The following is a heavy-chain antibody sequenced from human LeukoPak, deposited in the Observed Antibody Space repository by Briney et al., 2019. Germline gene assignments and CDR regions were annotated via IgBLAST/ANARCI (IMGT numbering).Heavy chain of an antibody. V-gene: IGHV3-48*03. J-gene: IGHJ4*02. Sequence: PGGSLRLSCAASGFTFSSYEMNWVRQAPGQGLEWVSYISSSGSTIYYADSVKGRFTISRDNAKNSLYLQMNSLRAEDTAVYYCARDPYSGSFDYWGQGTLVTVSS. CDR2: ISSSGSTI. CDR3: ARDPYSGSFDY. D-gene: IGHD1-26*01. CDR1: GFTFSSYE.